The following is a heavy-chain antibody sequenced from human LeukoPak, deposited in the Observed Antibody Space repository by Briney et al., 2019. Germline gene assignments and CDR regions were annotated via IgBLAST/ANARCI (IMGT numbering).Heavy chain of an antibody. CDR3: AREGGSYLPNWFDP. Sequence: TLSLTCIVSGGSISSGSYYWSWIRQPAGKGLEWIGRIYTSGSTNYNPSLKSRVTISVDTSKNQFSLKLSSVTAADTAVYYCAREGGSYLPNWFDPWGQGTLVTVSS. V-gene: IGHV4-61*02. D-gene: IGHD1-26*01. CDR1: GGSISSGSYY. CDR2: IYTSGST. J-gene: IGHJ5*02.